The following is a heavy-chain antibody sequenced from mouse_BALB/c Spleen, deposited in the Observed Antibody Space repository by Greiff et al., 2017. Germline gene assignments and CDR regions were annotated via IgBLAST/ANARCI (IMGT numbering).Heavy chain of an antibody. D-gene: IGHD2-3*01. CDR3: ARGYYPYYFDY. Sequence: EVMLVESGGGLVQPGGSLKLSCAASGFTFSSYGMSWVRQTPDKRLELVATINSNGGSTYYPDSVKGRFTISRDNAKNTLYLQMSSLKSEDTAMYYCARGYYPYYFDYWGQGTTLTVSS. V-gene: IGHV5-6-3*01. CDR2: INSNGGST. J-gene: IGHJ2*01. CDR1: GFTFSSYG.